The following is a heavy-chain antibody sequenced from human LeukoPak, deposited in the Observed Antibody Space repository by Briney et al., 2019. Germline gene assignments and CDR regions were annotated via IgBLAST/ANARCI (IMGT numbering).Heavy chain of an antibody. V-gene: IGHV4-34*01. CDR1: GGSFSGYY. CDR2: INHSGST. CDR3: ASQSPHMRSRPNRVDY. J-gene: IGHJ4*02. D-gene: IGHD2-2*01. Sequence: SETLSLTCAVYGGSFSGYYWSWIRQPPGKGLEWIGEINHSGSTNYNPSLKSRVTISVDTSKNQFSLKLSSVTAADTAVYYCASQSPHMRSRPNRVDYWGQGTLVTVSS.